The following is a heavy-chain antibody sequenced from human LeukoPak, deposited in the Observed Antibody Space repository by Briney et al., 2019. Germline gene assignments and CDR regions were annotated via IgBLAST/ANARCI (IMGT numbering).Heavy chain of an antibody. CDR3: ARDRVTGYAFDI. J-gene: IGHJ3*02. D-gene: IGHD3-9*01. Sequence: SETLSLTCTVSGGSISSYYWSWIRQPPGKGLEWIGYIYYSGSTNYNPSLKSRVTISVDTSKNQFSLKLSSVTAADTAVYYCARDRVTGYAFDIWGQGTMVTVSS. V-gene: IGHV4-59*01. CDR1: GGSISSYY. CDR2: IYYSGST.